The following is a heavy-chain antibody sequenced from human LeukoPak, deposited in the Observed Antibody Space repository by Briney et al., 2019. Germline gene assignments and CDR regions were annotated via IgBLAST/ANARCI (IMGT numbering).Heavy chain of an antibody. Sequence: VASVKVSCKASGYTFTIYGISWVRQAPGQGLEWMGWISAYNGNTNYAQKLQGRVTMTTDTSTSTACMELRSLRSDDTAVYYCARAVLYCGGDCYSADYDYWGQGTLVTVSS. CDR1: GYTFTIYG. CDR3: ARAVLYCGGDCYSADYDY. CDR2: ISAYNGNT. V-gene: IGHV1-18*01. J-gene: IGHJ4*02. D-gene: IGHD2-21*02.